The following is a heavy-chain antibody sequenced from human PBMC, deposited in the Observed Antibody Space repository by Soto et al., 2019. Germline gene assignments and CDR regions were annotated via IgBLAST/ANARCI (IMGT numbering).Heavy chain of an antibody. D-gene: IGHD5-12*01. J-gene: IGHJ3*02. CDR1: GGTFSSYA. Sequence: QVQLVQSGAEVKKPGSSVKVSCKASGGTFSSYAISWVRQAPGQGLEWMGGIIPIFGTANYAQKFQGRVTIXXDXSXXTAYMELSSLRSEDTAVYYCARVFRAWLLHDAFDIWGQGTMVTVSS. V-gene: IGHV1-69*12. CDR3: ARVFRAWLLHDAFDI. CDR2: IIPIFGTA.